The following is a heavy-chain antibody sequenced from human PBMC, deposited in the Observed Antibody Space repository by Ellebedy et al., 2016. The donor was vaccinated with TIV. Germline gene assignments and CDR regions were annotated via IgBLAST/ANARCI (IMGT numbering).Heavy chain of an antibody. CDR3: AKDDINRPGEFDYYYMDV. CDR2: ISWDGGST. Sequence: GGSLRLXXAASGFTFDDYTMHWVRQAPGKGLEWVSLISWDGGSTYYADSVKGRFTISRDNSKNSLYLQMNSLRTEDTALYYCAKDDINRPGEFDYYYMDVWGKGTTVTVSS. V-gene: IGHV3-43*01. J-gene: IGHJ6*03. CDR1: GFTFDDYT. D-gene: IGHD3-10*01.